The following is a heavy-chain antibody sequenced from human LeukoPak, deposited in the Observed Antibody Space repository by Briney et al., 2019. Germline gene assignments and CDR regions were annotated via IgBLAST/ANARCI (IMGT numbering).Heavy chain of an antibody. V-gene: IGHV1-69*13. CDR2: IIPIFGTA. CDR3: SLDSSGYYSDL. CDR1: GGTFISYA. Sequence: SVTVSCKASGGTFISYAISWVRQAPGQGLEWMGGIIPIFGTANYAQKFQGRVTITADESTSTAYMELSSLRSEDTAVYYCSLDSSGYYSDLWGRGTLVTVSS. D-gene: IGHD3-22*01. J-gene: IGHJ2*01.